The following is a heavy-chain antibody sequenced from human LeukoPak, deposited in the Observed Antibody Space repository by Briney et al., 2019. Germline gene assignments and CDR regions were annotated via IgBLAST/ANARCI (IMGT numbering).Heavy chain of an antibody. CDR1: GGSFSGYY. V-gene: IGHV4-34*01. CDR3: ARHGSGHDY. J-gene: IGHJ4*02. Sequence: SETMSLTCAVYGGSFSGYYWSWIRQPPGKGLEWIGEINHSGSTNYNPSLKSRVTISVDTSKNQFSLKLSSVTAADTAVYYCARHGSGHDYWGQGTLVTVSS. CDR2: INHSGST. D-gene: IGHD3-10*01.